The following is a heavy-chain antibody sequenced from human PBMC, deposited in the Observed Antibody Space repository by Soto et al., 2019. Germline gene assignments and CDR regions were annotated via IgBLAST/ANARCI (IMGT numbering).Heavy chain of an antibody. J-gene: IGHJ4*02. V-gene: IGHV1-69*18. D-gene: IGHD3-10*01. Sequence: QVQLVQSGAELKKPGSSVKVSCKASGDTFSGYPINWVRQAPGEGLEWMGRIIPVFGTTNDAQRFEGRVTVTADESTNTAYMELRGLLFEDTAVYYCARDGGFGELKYWGPGTVVTVSS. CDR2: IIPVFGTT. CDR3: ARDGGFGELKY. CDR1: GDTFSGYP.